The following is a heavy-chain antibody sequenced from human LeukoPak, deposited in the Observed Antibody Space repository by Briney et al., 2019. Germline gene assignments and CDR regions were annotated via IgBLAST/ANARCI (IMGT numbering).Heavy chain of an antibody. Sequence: GGSLRLSCAASGFTFSSYALSWVRQAPGKRLEWVSFISGGGDSTYYPDSVRGRFTVSRDNSKNTLYLQINSLRAGDTAVYYCAKDGGPLRGAFDSWGQGTLVTVSS. CDR1: GFTFSSYA. CDR3: AKDGGPLRGAFDS. CDR2: ISGGGDST. D-gene: IGHD3-10*01. V-gene: IGHV3-23*01. J-gene: IGHJ4*02.